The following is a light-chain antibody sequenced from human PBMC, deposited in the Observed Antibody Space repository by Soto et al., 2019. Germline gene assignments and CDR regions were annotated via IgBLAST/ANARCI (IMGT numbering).Light chain of an antibody. CDR1: QSISSY. V-gene: IGKV1-39*01. Sequence: DIQMTQSPSSLSASVGDRVTITCRASQSISSYLNWYQQKPGKAPKLLIYAASSLQSGVPSRFSGSGSGTAFTLTLSSLQPEDVATYYCQQSYSTPWTFGQGTKVEIK. CDR3: QQSYSTPWT. J-gene: IGKJ1*01. CDR2: AAS.